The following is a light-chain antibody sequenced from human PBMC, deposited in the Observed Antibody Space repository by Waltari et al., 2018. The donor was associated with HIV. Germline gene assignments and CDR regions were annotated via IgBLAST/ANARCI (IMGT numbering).Light chain of an antibody. CDR1: RLGEKY. V-gene: IGLV3-1*01. Sequence: SYELTQPLSMSVSPGQTASITCSGDRLGEKYASWYQQKPGQAPLLVIYQDTKRPSGIPERFPGSNSGNTATLTISGTQPLDEADYYCQAWDSSTAFVVFGGGTRLTVL. CDR3: QAWDSSTAFVV. CDR2: QDT. J-gene: IGLJ2*01.